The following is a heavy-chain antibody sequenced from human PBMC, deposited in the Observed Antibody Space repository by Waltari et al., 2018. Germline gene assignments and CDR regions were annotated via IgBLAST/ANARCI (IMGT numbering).Heavy chain of an antibody. J-gene: IGHJ4*02. CDR2: ISWDGGST. Sequence: EVQLVESGGVVVQPGGSLRLSCAASGFTFDDYTMPWVRQAPGKGLEWVSLISWDGGSTYYADSVKGRFTISRDNSKNSLYLQMNSLRTEDTAVYYCATGDGGAPIFDYWGQGTLVTVSS. D-gene: IGHD3-16*01. CDR3: ATGDGGAPIFDY. CDR1: GFTFDDYT. V-gene: IGHV3-43*01.